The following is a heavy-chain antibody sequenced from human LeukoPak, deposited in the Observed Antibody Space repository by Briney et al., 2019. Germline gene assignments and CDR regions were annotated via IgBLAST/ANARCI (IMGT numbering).Heavy chain of an antibody. Sequence: GGSLRLSCAASGFTFSSYFWMHWVRQAPGKGLVWVSRIKSDGSSSTYADSVKGRFTISRDNDKNSLYLQMNTLRAEDTAVYYCVRDLDLGGYSSFEYWGQGTLVTVSS. CDR3: VRDLDLGGYSSFEY. CDR1: GFTFSSYFW. J-gene: IGHJ4*02. D-gene: IGHD4-23*01. V-gene: IGHV3-74*01. CDR2: IKSDGSSS.